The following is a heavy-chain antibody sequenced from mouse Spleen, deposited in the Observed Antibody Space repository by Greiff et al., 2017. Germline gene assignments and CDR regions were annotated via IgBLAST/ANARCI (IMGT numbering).Heavy chain of an antibody. D-gene: IGHD1-1*01. Sequence: QVQLKESGAELVKPGASVKMSCKASGYTFTTYPIEWMKQNHGKSLEWIGNFHPYNDDTKYNEKFKGKATLTVEKSSSTVYLELSRLTSDDSAVYYCARSGSSQDWYFDVWGTGTTVTVSS. CDR2: FHPYNDDT. CDR3: ARSGSSQDWYFDV. CDR1: GYTFTTYP. V-gene: IGHV1-47*01. J-gene: IGHJ1*03.